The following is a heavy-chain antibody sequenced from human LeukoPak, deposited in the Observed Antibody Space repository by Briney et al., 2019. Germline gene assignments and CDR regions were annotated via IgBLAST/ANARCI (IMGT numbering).Heavy chain of an antibody. V-gene: IGHV3-21*05. CDR2: ISGSSDDI. CDR3: ASPFDY. J-gene: IGHJ4*02. Sequence: GGSLRLSCAASGFTFSTYSMNWVRQAPGKGLEWVSYISGSSDDIYYADSVKGRFTISRDNDKNTLFLQMHSLRVEDTAVYYCASPFDYWGQGTLVTASS. CDR1: GFTFSTYS.